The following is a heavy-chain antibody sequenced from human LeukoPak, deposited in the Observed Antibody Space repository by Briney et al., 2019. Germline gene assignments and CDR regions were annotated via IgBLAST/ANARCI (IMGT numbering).Heavy chain of an antibody. D-gene: IGHD3/OR15-3a*01. J-gene: IGHJ5*02. CDR3: AREPGPDFWTAREGFDP. Sequence: SETLSLTCTVSGGSINSYYLSWIRQPAGKGLEWIVRIYISGRTDYNPSLKSRVTMSVDKSKNQFSLKLSSVTAADTAVYYCAREPGPDFWTAREGFDPWGQGTLVSVSS. CDR1: GGSINSYY. V-gene: IGHV4-4*07. CDR2: IYISGRT.